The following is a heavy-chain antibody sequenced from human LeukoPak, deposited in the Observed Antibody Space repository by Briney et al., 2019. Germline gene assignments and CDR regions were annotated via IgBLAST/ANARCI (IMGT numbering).Heavy chain of an antibody. CDR3: ARESSRWYRRWFDP. CDR1: GFTVSSNY. Sequence: GGSLRLSCAASGFTVSSNYMSWVRQAPGKGLEWVSVIYSGGSTYYADSVKGRFTISRDNSKNTLYLQMNSLRAEDTAVYYCARESSRWYRRWFDPWGQGTLVTVSS. CDR2: IYSGGST. V-gene: IGHV3-66*01. J-gene: IGHJ5*02. D-gene: IGHD6-13*01.